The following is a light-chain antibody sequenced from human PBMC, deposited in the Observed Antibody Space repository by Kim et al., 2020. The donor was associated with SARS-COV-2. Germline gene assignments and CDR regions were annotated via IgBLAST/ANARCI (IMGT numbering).Light chain of an antibody. CDR3: GTWDTSLSVVL. V-gene: IGLV1-51*01. Sequence: GQKATNSCSGSSSSIGNHPVCWYQQLPGTAPKLLIYDNSKRPSGIPDRFSGSKSGTSATLGITGLQTGDEADYYCGTWDTSLSVVLFGGGTQLTVL. CDR1: SSSIGNHP. CDR2: DNS. J-gene: IGLJ2*01.